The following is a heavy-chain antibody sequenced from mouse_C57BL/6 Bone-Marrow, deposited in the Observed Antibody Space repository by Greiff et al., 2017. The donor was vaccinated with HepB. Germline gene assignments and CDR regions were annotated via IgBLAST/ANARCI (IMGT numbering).Heavy chain of an antibody. Sequence: QVQLQQSGAELVKPGASVKLSCKASGYTFTSYWMQWVKQRPGQGLEWIGEIDPSDSYTNYNQKFKGKATLTVDTSSSTAYMQLSSLTSEDSAVYYCAKLGRCACWGQGTLVTVSA. CDR3: AKLGRCAC. CDR1: GYTFTSYW. J-gene: IGHJ3*01. D-gene: IGHD4-1*01. CDR2: IDPSDSYT. V-gene: IGHV1-50*01.